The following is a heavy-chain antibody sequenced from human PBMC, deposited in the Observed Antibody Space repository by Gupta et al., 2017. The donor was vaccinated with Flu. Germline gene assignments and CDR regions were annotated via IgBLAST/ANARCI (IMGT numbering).Heavy chain of an antibody. CDR3: ARDNLIVVVPAAKIYNWFDP. CDR2: IWYDGSNK. D-gene: IGHD2-2*01. Sequence: QVQLVESGGGVVQPGRYLRLSCAASGFTFSSYGMHWVRQAPGKGLEWVAVIWYDGSNKYYADSVKGRFTISRDNSKNTLYLQMNSLRAEDTAVYYCARDNLIVVVPAAKIYNWFDPWGQGTLVTVSS. V-gene: IGHV3-33*01. CDR1: GFTFSSYG. J-gene: IGHJ5*02.